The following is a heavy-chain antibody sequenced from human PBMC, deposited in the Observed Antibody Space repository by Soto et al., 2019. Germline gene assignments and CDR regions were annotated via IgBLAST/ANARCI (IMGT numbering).Heavy chain of an antibody. CDR3: AKSHRGYSSSDMYV. J-gene: IGHJ6*02. D-gene: IGHD6-13*01. V-gene: IGHV3-23*01. Sequence: EVQLLESGGGLVQPGGSLRLSCAASGFTFSSYAVSWVRQAPGKGLEWVSTISGSGGVTYYADSVKGRFTISRDNSKNTLYLQMYSLRAENTAVYYCAKSHRGYSSSDMYVCGQGKTVTVSS. CDR1: GFTFSSYA. CDR2: ISGSGGVT.